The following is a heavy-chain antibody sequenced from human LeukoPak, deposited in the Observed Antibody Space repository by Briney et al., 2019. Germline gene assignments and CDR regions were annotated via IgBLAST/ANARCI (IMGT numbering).Heavy chain of an antibody. CDR2: ISNSGGST. CDR1: GFTFSSHA. D-gene: IGHD2-2*01. J-gene: IGHJ4*02. V-gene: IGHV3-23*01. CDR3: ANRGKYCSSTSCLGSAQVDY. Sequence: GGSLRLSCAASGFTFSSHAMSWVRQAPGKGLEWVSVISNSGGSTYYADSVKGRFTISRDNSKNTLYLQMNSLRAEDTAVYYCANRGKYCSSTSCLGSAQVDYWGQGTLVTVSS.